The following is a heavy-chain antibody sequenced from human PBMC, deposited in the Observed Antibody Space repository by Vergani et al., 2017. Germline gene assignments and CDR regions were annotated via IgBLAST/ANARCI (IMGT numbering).Heavy chain of an antibody. Sequence: QVHLVQSGSEVKKPGASVKVSCMASGYTITDYYIHWVRHAPGQRLEWMGWINPNSGGTEYAQKFQSRVTMTWDTSTTTAYVDLSSLRSDDTAVYYCARGRPYGGWFDPWGQGTLVTVSS. CDR1: GYTITDYY. CDR3: ARGRPYGGWFDP. D-gene: IGHD4-17*01. J-gene: IGHJ5*02. CDR2: INPNSGGT. V-gene: IGHV1-2*02.